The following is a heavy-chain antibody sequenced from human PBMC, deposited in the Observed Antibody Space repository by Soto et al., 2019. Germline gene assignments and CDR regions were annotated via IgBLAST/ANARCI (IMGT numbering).Heavy chain of an antibody. Sequence: QVQVVESGGGVVQPGRSLKLSCAASGFLFNNYAMFWVRQAPGKGLEWVAAISDDGDKKYYADSVKGRFTISRDNSKDTLSMQMDRLRTEDTALYYCAKDFLSDPPHISRSGRYYWPGQWGQGTQVTVSS. CDR2: ISDDGDKK. CDR1: GFLFNNYA. CDR3: AKDFLSDPPHISRSGRYYWPGQ. D-gene: IGHD3-10*01. V-gene: IGHV3-30*18. J-gene: IGHJ4*02.